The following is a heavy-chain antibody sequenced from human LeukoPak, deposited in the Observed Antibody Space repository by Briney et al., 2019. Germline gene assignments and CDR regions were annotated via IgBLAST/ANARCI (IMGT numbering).Heavy chain of an antibody. D-gene: IGHD6-13*01. CDR2: ISGDGGST. V-gene: IGHV3-43*02. CDR3: AKDTGITPSGISGFFDF. CDR1: GFSFDDYA. J-gene: IGHJ4*02. Sequence: GGSLRLSCAASGFSFDDYAMHWVRQAPGKGLEWVSLISGDGGSTYYADSVKGRFTISRDNSKDSLYLQMNSLRTEDTALYYCAKDTGITPSGISGFFDFWGQGTPATVSS.